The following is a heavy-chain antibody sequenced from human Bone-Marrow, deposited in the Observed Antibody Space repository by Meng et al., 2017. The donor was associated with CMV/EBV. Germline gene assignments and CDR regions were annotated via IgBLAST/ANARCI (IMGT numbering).Heavy chain of an antibody. J-gene: IGHJ5*02. V-gene: IGHV4-4*07. CDR2: IYTSGST. CDR1: GGSISSFY. Sequence: LSLTCTVSGGSISSFYWSWIRQPAGKGLEWIGRIYTSGSTNYNPSLQSRVTMSVDTSKNHFSLKLTSVTAADTAVYYCAKGRAWFDPWGQGTLVTVSS. CDR3: AKGRAWFDP.